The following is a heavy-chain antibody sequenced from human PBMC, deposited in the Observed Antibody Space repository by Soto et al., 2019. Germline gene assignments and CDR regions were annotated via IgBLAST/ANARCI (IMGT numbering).Heavy chain of an antibody. CDR2: MNTNSGNT. J-gene: IGHJ3*02. CDR3: ARGVGVVVVDDAFDI. D-gene: IGHD2-15*01. CDR1: GYTFTSYA. Sequence: ASVKVSCTASGYTFTSYAINWVRQATGQGLEWMGWMNTNSGNTGYAQKFQGRVTMTRNTSISTAYMELSSLRSEDTAVYYCARGVGVVVVDDAFDIWGQGTMVT. V-gene: IGHV1-8*01.